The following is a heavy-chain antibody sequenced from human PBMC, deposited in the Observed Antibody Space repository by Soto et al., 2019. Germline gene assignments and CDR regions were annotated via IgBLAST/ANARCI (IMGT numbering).Heavy chain of an antibody. CDR1: GYTFTSYA. J-gene: IGHJ4*02. Sequence: GASVKVSCKASGYTFTSYAMHWVRQAPGQRLEWMGWINAGNGITKYSQKFQGRVTITRDTSASTAYMELSSLRSEDTAVYYCARSIVVVTALDYWGQGTLVTVS. V-gene: IGHV1-3*01. CDR3: ARSIVVVTALDY. D-gene: IGHD2-21*02. CDR2: INAGNGIT.